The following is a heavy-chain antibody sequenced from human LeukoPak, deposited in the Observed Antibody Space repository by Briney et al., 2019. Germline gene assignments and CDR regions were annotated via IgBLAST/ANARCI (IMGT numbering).Heavy chain of an antibody. J-gene: IGHJ4*02. D-gene: IGHD1-26*01. CDR3: ARVFRGSSPPTRGY. Sequence: GSLRLSCAASGFTFSSYEMIWVRQAPGKGLEWVSYISSSGSAIFYADSVKGRFTISRDNAKNSLYMQMNSLRAEDTAVYYCARVFRGSSPPTRGYWGQGTLVTVSS. V-gene: IGHV3-48*03. CDR1: GFTFSSYE. CDR2: ISSSGSAI.